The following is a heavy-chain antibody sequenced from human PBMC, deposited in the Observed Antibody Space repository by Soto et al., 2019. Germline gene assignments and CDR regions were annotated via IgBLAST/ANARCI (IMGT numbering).Heavy chain of an antibody. J-gene: IGHJ4*02. D-gene: IGHD2-15*01. Sequence: PSETLSLTCTVSGGSISGYYWSWIRQPPGKGLEWIGYIYYSGSTTYNPSLKSPVTISVDTSRNQFSLKLSSVTAADTAVYYCAKVRDDHSYFFDYWGKGILVTVSP. CDR1: GGSISGYY. CDR2: IYYSGST. V-gene: IGHV4-59*01. CDR3: AKVRDDHSYFFDY.